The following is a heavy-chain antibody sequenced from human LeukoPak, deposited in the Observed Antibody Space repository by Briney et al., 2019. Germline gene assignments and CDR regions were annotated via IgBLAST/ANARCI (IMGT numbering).Heavy chain of an antibody. V-gene: IGHV1-8*01. CDR3: ARPSTYYYDSSGLGSLDY. J-gene: IGHJ4*02. CDR1: GYTFTSYD. Sequence: ASVKVSCKASGYTFTSYDINWVRQATGQGLEWLGWMNPNSRNTGYAQKFQGRVTMTRNTSINTAYMELSSLRSDDTAVYYCARPSTYYYDSSGLGSLDYWGQGTLVTVSS. CDR2: MNPNSRNT. D-gene: IGHD3-22*01.